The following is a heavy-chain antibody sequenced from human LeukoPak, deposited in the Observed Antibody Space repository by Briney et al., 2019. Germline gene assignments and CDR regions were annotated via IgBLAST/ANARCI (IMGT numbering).Heavy chain of an antibody. J-gene: IGHJ4*02. V-gene: IGHV3-21*01. D-gene: IGHD5-18*01. CDR3: ARDLGSYGYDY. CDR2: ISDSGTTT. Sequence: GGSLRLSCAASGFTFSTYAMTWVRQAPGKGLEWVSGISDSGTTTYYADSVKGRFTISRDNAKNSLYLQMNSLRAEDTAVYYCARDLGSYGYDYWGQGTLVTVSS. CDR1: GFTFSTYA.